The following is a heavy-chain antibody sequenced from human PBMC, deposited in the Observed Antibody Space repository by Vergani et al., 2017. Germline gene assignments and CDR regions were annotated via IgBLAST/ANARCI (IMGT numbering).Heavy chain of an antibody. CDR1: GFTFSSYS. D-gene: IGHD4-11*01. J-gene: IGHJ4*02. CDR2: ISSSSSYI. V-gene: IGHV3-21*01. Sequence: EVQLVESGGGLVKPGGSLRLSCAASGFTFSSYSMNWVRQAPGKGLEWVSSISSSSSYIYYADSVKGRFTISRDNSKNTLYLQMSSLRVEDTAVYYCARDIDSNYDAIDYWGRGTPVTVSS. CDR3: ARDIDSNYDAIDY.